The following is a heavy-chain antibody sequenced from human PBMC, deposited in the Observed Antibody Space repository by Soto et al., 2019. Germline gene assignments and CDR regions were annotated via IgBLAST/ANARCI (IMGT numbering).Heavy chain of an antibody. J-gene: IGHJ4*02. Sequence: QVQLQESGPGLVKPSETLSLTCTVSDGSVSSYGYYWTWVRQAPGKGLEWIGYIDYNGGTSYNPSLRSRATISVDSTKSQFSLDLSSATAAETAPYYLTRGGHFYEYMIWGQGTLVNVSS. D-gene: IGHD3-3*02. CDR1: DGSVSSYGYY. CDR2: IDYNGGT. V-gene: IGHV4-61*08. CDR3: TRGGHFYEYMI.